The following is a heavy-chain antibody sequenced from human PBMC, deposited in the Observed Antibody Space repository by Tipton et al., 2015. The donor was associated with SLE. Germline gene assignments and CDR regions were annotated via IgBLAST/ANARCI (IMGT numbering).Heavy chain of an antibody. Sequence: LRLSCTVSGGSISSHYWSWIRQPPGKGLEWIGYNYYSGSTNYNPSLKSRVTISVDTSKNQFSLKLSSVTAADTAVYYCARGGAFDIWGQGTMVTVSS. V-gene: IGHV4-59*11. CDR1: GGSISSHY. CDR3: ARGGAFDI. J-gene: IGHJ3*02. D-gene: IGHD3-16*01. CDR2: NYYSGST.